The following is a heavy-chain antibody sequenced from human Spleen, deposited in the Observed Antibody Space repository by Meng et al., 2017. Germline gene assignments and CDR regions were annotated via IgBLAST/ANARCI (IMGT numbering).Heavy chain of an antibody. D-gene: IGHD3-22*01. CDR1: GYTFTTYT. Sequence: HVQLVQSGSELKKPGASVKFSCKASGYTFTTYTMHWVRQAPGQGLEWLGLINTNTGNPTYAPGFTGRFVFSLDTSISTAYLQISGLRAEDTAMYYCARTKEYYDSSFDLWGQGTVVTVSS. J-gene: IGHJ4*02. V-gene: IGHV7-4-1*02. CDR2: INTNTGNP. CDR3: ARTKEYYDSSFDL.